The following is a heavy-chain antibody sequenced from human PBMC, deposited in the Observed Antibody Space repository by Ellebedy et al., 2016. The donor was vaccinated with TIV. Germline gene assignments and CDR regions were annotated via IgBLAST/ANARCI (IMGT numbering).Heavy chain of an antibody. CDR3: ARQLGGGGAY. J-gene: IGHJ4*02. D-gene: IGHD2-21*01. CDR1: GFILSTYA. Sequence: GGSLRLXCAASGFILSTYAVHWVRQAPGKGLEWVAVISYDGTNEYYTDSVKGRFTISRDNSKNTVYLQMNSLRAEDTAVYYCARQLGGGGAYWGQGTLVTVSS. V-gene: IGHV3-30-3*01. CDR2: ISYDGTNE.